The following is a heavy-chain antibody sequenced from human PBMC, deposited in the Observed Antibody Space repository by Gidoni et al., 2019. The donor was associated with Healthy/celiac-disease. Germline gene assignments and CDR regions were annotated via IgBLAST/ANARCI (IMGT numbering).Heavy chain of an antibody. Sequence: QVQLQQWGAGLLKPSATLSLTCAVYGGSFSGYYWSWIRQPPGKGLEWIGEINHSGSTNYNPSLKSRVTISVDTSKNQFSLKLSSVTAADTAVYYCASPTSAYGSGRGFDYWGQGTLVTVSS. CDR2: INHSGST. V-gene: IGHV4-34*01. D-gene: IGHD3-10*01. J-gene: IGHJ4*02. CDR1: GGSFSGYY. CDR3: ASPTSAYGSGRGFDY.